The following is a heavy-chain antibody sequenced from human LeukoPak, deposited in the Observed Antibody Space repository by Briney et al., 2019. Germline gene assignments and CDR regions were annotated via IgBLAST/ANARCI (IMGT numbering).Heavy chain of an antibody. V-gene: IGHV1-18*01. CDR2: INTYNGNT. CDR1: GYRFSDYG. Sequence: ASVKVPCKTSGYRFSDYGISWVRQAPGQGLQWMGWINTYNGNTEYAQTLQGRATMTIDTATATAYLEVRSLISDDTAVYYCATDLGKGAKRDLDFWGQGTLVTVS. D-gene: IGHD1-26*01. CDR3: ATDLGKGAKRDLDF. J-gene: IGHJ4*02.